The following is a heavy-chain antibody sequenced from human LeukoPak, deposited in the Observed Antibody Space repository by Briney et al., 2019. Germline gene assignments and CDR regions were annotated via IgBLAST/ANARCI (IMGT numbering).Heavy chain of an antibody. Sequence: PGGSLRLSCAASGFSFSNYAMHWVRQAPCKGLEWVAVISFDGTNKYYADSVKGRLTISRDNSENTLDLQMNSLRAEDTAVYYCARGKCFNGICYDPDFDYGGQGTLVSASS. D-gene: IGHD2-8*01. J-gene: IGHJ4*02. CDR1: GFSFSNYA. V-gene: IGHV3-30-3*01. CDR2: ISFDGTNK. CDR3: ARGKCFNGICYDPDFDY.